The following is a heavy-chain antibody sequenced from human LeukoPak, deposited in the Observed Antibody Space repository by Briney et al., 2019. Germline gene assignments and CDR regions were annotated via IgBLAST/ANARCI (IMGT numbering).Heavy chain of an antibody. J-gene: IGHJ4*02. D-gene: IGHD1-26*01. V-gene: IGHV3-30-3*01. CDR3: ARVGWELLGAWLDY. CDR2: ISYDGSNK. CDR1: GFTFSSYA. Sequence: PGGSLRLSCAASGFTFSSYAMHWVRQAPGKGLEWVAVISYDGSNKYYADSVKGRFTISRDNSKNTLYLQMNSLRAEDTAVYYCARVGWELLGAWLDYWGQGTLVTVSS.